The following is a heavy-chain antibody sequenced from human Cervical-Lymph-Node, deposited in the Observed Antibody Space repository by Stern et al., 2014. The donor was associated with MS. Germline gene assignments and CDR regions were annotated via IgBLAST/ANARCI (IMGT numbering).Heavy chain of an antibody. CDR1: GFTFTNYG. J-gene: IGHJ4*02. V-gene: IGHV3-30*18. CDR2: ISYDGSDK. Sequence: QVYLVESGGGVVQPGRSLRLSCAASGFTFTNYGMHWVRQAPGKGLEWVAVISYDGSDKFYADSVKGRFTISRDNSTNTVYLQMNSLRAEDTALYYCAKDGDPNGNNYCPFDHWGQGTLVTVSS. CDR3: AKDGDPNGNNYCPFDH. D-gene: IGHD1/OR15-1a*01.